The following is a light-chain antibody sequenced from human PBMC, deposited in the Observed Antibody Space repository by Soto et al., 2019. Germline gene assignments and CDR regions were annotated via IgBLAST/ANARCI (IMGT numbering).Light chain of an antibody. J-gene: IGLJ2*01. CDR2: DVS. CDR3: ASYASSNPVL. Sequence: QSALTQPASVSGSPGQSITISCTGTSSDIGGYNYVSWYQQHPGKAPKLMIYDVSDRPSGVSNRFSGSKSGNTASLTISGLQAEDEDDYYCASYASSNPVLFGGGTQLTVL. CDR1: SSDIGGYNY. V-gene: IGLV2-14*03.